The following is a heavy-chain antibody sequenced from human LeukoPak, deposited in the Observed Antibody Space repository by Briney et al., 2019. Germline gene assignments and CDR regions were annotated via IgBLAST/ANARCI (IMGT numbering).Heavy chain of an antibody. CDR1: GFTFTDYW. V-gene: IGHV3-7*01. J-gene: IGHJ4*01. CDR3: ARDGTAAGLYFDL. Sequence: GGSLRLSCEVSGFTFTDYWMNWVRQAPGKGPEWVAGIRQDGSEKTYVDSVKGRFTISRDNTKNSLSLQLNGLRAEDTAVYYCARDGTAAGLYFDLWGQGTLVTVSS. D-gene: IGHD6-13*01. CDR2: IRQDGSEK.